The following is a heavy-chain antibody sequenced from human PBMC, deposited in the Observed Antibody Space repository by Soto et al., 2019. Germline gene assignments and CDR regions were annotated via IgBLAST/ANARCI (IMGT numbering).Heavy chain of an antibody. Sequence: PGGSLRLSCAASGFTFSNAWMNWVRQAPGKGLEWVGRIKSKTDGGTTDYAAPVKGRFTISRDDSKNTLYLQMNSLKTEDAAIYYCGRTFRDGLLGLDPWGQGTLVTVSS. CDR1: GFTFSNAW. D-gene: IGHD3-16*01. V-gene: IGHV3-15*07. CDR3: GRTFRDGLLGLDP. CDR2: IKSKTDGGTT. J-gene: IGHJ5*02.